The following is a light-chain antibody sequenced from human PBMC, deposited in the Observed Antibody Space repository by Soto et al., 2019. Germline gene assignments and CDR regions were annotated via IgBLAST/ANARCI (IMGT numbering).Light chain of an antibody. Sequence: SALTQPASVSGSPGQSITISCTGTSSDVGGYNYVSWYQQHPGKAPKLMIYDVSNQPSGVSNRFSGSKSGNTASLTISGLQAEDEADYYCSSYTSSSTLVFGGGTKVTVL. CDR1: SSDVGGYNY. V-gene: IGLV2-14*01. CDR2: DVS. CDR3: SSYTSSSTLV. J-gene: IGLJ2*01.